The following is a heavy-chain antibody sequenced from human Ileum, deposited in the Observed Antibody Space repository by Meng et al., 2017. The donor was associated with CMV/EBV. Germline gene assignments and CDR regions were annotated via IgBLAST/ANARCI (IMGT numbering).Heavy chain of an antibody. CDR3: ARETMTSDY. CDR2: ISGGGGDI. CDR1: GFTFSYSY. V-gene: IGHV3-11*04. J-gene: IGHJ4*02. Sequence: LSCATSGFTFSYSYMSWIRQAPGKGLEWVSFISGGGGDIHYADSVKGRFTISRDNAKNSLYLQMKSLRAEDTAVYYCARETMTSDYWGQGTLVTVSS. D-gene: IGHD2-21*02.